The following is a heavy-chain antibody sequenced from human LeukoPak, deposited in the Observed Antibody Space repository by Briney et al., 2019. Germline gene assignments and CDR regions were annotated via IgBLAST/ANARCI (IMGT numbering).Heavy chain of an antibody. CDR1: GYNFRDYA. V-gene: IGHV3-23*01. Sequence: GGSLRLSCAASGYNFRDYAMSWVRQASGKGLAWVSAISSSGGVTYYADSVKGRFTISRDNSKNTLYLQMNSLRAEDTAVYYCAIHYVWGSYRQFDYWGQGTLVTVSS. J-gene: IGHJ4*02. D-gene: IGHD3-16*02. CDR3: AIHYVWGSYRQFDY. CDR2: ISSSGGVT.